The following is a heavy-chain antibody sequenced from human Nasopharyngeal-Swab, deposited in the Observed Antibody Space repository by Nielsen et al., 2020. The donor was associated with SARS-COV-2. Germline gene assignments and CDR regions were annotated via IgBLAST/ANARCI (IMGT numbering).Heavy chain of an antibody. D-gene: IGHD1-26*01. CDR3: ARDLPDSVGATYYYMDV. CDR2: IYYSGST. V-gene: IGHV4-39*07. J-gene: IGHJ6*03. CDR1: GGSICSSSYY. Sequence: GSLRLSCTVSGGSICSSSYYWGWIRQPPGKGLEWIGSIYYSGSTYYNPSLKSRVTISVDTSMNQFSLKLSSMTAADTAVYYCARDLPDSVGATYYYMDVWGKGTTVTVSS.